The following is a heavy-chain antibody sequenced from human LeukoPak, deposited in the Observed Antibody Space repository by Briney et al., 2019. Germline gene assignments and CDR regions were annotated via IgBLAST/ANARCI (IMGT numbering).Heavy chain of an antibody. D-gene: IGHD1-26*01. Sequence: ASVKVSCKASNYTFASYGLSWVRQAPGQGLEWMGWISAYNGNTNYAQKLQGRVTMTTDTSTSTAYMELRSLRSDDTAVYYCARVVGATRGDNYFDYWGQGTLVTVSS. CDR3: ARVVGATRGDNYFDY. CDR2: ISAYNGNT. V-gene: IGHV1-18*01. CDR1: NYTFASYG. J-gene: IGHJ4*02.